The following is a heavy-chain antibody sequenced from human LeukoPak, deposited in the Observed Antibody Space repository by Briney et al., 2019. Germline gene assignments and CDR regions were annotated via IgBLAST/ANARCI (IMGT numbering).Heavy chain of an antibody. CDR1: GDSISSYY. V-gene: IGHV4-59*08. D-gene: IGHD6-19*01. Sequence: PSETLSLTCAVYGDSISSYYWSWIRQPPGKGLEWIGYIYYSGSTNYNPSLKSRVTISVDTSKNQFSLKLSSVTAADTAVYYCARHTYSSGPYDYWGQGSLVTVSS. CDR2: IYYSGST. CDR3: ARHTYSSGPYDY. J-gene: IGHJ4*02.